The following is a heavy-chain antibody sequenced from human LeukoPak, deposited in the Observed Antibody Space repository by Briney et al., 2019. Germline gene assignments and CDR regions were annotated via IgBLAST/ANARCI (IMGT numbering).Heavy chain of an antibody. CDR1: GFRIRNYW. CDR2: IMEDGSEK. V-gene: IGHV3-7*01. CDR3: ARDERGGHLYS. D-gene: IGHD3-16*01. Sequence: HTGRSLRLSCAASGFRIRNYWMSWVRQAPGKGLEWVANIMEDGSEKKYVDSVKGRFSISRDNAENSLFLQMNSLRVEDTAVYYCARDERGGHLYSWGQGTLVIVSS. J-gene: IGHJ4*02.